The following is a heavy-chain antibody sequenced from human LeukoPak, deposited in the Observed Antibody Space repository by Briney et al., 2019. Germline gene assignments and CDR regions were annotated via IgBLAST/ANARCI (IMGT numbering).Heavy chain of an antibody. CDR1: GFTFDEYA. D-gene: IGHD4-17*01. CDR3: AKDSDYGYLGVGFDF. J-gene: IGHJ5*01. CDR2: ISWNSYTI. V-gene: IGHV3-9*01. Sequence: GGSLRLSCATSGFTFDEYAMHWVRQAPGKGLVWVSGISWNSYTIAYAGSVKGRFTIYRDNAKNSMYLQMNSLRAEDTALYYCAKDSDYGYLGVGFDFWGHVNLVTVSS.